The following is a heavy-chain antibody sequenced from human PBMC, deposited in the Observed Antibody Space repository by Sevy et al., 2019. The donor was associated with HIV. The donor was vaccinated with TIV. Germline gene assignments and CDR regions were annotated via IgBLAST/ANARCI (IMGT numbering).Heavy chain of an antibody. D-gene: IGHD6-13*01. V-gene: IGHV1-69*06. J-gene: IGHJ6*03. CDR2: IIPIFGTA. Sequence: ASVKVSCKASGGTFSSYAISWVRQAPGQGLEWMGGIIPIFGTANYAQKLQGRVTITADKSTSTAYMELSSLRSEDTAVYYCARGLAAAGTQYYYYYYMDVWGKGTTVTVSS. CDR1: GGTFSSYA. CDR3: ARGLAAAGTQYYYYYYMDV.